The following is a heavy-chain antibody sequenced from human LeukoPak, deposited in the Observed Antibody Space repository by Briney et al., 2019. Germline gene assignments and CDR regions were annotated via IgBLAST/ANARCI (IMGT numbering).Heavy chain of an antibody. CDR3: ARARIAAAGTYRP. D-gene: IGHD6-13*01. CDR2: INPNSGGT. J-gene: IGHJ5*02. V-gene: IGHV1-2*02. Sequence: ASVKVSCXASGYTFTGYYMHWVRQAPGQGLEWMGWINPNSGGTNYAQKFQGRVTMTRDTSISTAYMELSRLRSDDTAVYYCARARIAAAGTYRPWGQGTLVTVSS. CDR1: GYTFTGYY.